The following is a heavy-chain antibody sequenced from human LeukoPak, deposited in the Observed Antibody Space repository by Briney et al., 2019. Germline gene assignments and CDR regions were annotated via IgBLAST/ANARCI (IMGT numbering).Heavy chain of an antibody. Sequence: ASVKVSSKASGGTFSSYAISWVRQAPGQGLEWMGGIIPIFGTANYAQKFQGRVTITTDESTSTAYMELSSLRSEDTAVYYCASTGYCSSTSCSSGDAFDIWGQWTMVTVSS. D-gene: IGHD2-2*01. V-gene: IGHV1-69*05. CDR1: GGTFSSYA. CDR3: ASTGYCSSTSCSSGDAFDI. J-gene: IGHJ3*02. CDR2: IIPIFGTA.